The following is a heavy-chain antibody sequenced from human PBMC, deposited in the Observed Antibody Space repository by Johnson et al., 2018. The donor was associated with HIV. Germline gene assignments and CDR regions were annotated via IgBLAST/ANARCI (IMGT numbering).Heavy chain of an antibody. D-gene: IGHD2-2*01. J-gene: IGHJ3*01. V-gene: IGHV3-30*19. CDR3: ARRRISTSTWQECFDV. CDR1: GYSFRNSA. CDR2: ISYDGNNK. Sequence: QVQLVESGGGVVQPGRSLRLSCVASGYSFRNSAMHWVRQAPGKGLEWVSFISYDGNNKYYRDSVKGRLHISRDNSKSTVSLQMGSLRVEDTAVYYCARRRISTSTWQECFDVWGQGTMVTVSS.